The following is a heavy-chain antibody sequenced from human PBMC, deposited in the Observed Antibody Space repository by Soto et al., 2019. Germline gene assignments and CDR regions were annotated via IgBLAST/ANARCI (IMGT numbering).Heavy chain of an antibody. J-gene: IGHJ6*03. Sequence: SETLSLTCAVFGGSFRGYYWSWVRPPPGKGLEWIGEINHSGSTNYNPSLKSRVTISVDTSKNQFSLKLSSVTAADTAVYYCARVWVGYCSGGSCSAPYMDVWGKGTTVTVSS. D-gene: IGHD2-15*01. CDR2: INHSGST. V-gene: IGHV4-34*01. CDR1: GGSFRGYY. CDR3: ARVWVGYCSGGSCSAPYMDV.